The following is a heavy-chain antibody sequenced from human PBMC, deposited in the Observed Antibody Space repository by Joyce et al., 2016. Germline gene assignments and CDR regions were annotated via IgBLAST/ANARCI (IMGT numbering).Heavy chain of an antibody. V-gene: IGHV4-34*01. Sequence: QVQLQQWGAGLLKPSETLSLTCSVYGGSFSGYYWSWIRQPPGKGLEWIGEINHSGSTNYNPSLKSRVTISVDASKNQCSLKLSSVTAADTAVYYCARGPRSNWGLVWFDPWAQGTLVTVSS. CDR2: INHSGST. CDR1: GGSFSGYY. D-gene: IGHD7-27*01. J-gene: IGHJ5*02. CDR3: ARGPRSNWGLVWFDP.